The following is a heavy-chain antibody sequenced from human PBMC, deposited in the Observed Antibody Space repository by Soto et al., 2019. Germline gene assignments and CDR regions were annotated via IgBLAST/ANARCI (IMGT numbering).Heavy chain of an antibody. CDR3: ARRLYYYYYMDV. Sequence: GASVKVSCKDSGYTFTSNDIKWVRQATGQGLEWMGWMNPNSGNTGYAQKFQGRVTMTRNTSISTAYMELSSLRSEDTAVYYCARRLYYYYYMDVWGKGTMVTVSS. CDR2: MNPNSGNT. CDR1: GYTFTSND. J-gene: IGHJ6*03. V-gene: IGHV1-8*01.